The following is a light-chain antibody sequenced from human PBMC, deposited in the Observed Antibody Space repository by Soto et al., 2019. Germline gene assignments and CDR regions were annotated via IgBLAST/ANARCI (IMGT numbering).Light chain of an antibody. CDR3: HQSYDIPT. CDR2: AAS. V-gene: IGKV1-39*01. CDR1: QSISSW. Sequence: DIQMTQYPSTLSASVGDRVTITCRASQSISSWLAWYQQKPGKAPKLLIYAASSLQSGVPSRFSGSGSGTDFTLTISSLQPEDFATYYCHQSYDIPTFGQGTRLEI. J-gene: IGKJ5*01.